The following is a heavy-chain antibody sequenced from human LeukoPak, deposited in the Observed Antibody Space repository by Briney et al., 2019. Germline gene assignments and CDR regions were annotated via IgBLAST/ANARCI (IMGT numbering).Heavy chain of an antibody. Sequence: GGSLRLSCVASGFTFRRYALSWVRQAPGKGLEWVSAISGSGGSTYYADSVKGRFTISRDNSKNTLYVQMNSLRAEDTAVYYCARDSRLYCYDTSGTTFDYWGQGTLVTVSS. V-gene: IGHV3-23*01. D-gene: IGHD3-22*01. J-gene: IGHJ4*02. CDR2: ISGSGGST. CDR3: ARDSRLYCYDTSGTTFDY. CDR1: GFTFRRYA.